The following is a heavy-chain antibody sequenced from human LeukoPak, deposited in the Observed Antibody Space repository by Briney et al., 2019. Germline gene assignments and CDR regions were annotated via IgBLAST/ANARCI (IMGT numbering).Heavy chain of an antibody. Sequence: GGSLRLSCATSGFTFNNHAMSWVRQAPGMGLEWVSAISSSGGSAYYADSVKGRFTISRDNAKNSLYLQMNSLRAEDTAVYYCARDGTLYCSNGVCPDYWGQGTLVTVSS. J-gene: IGHJ4*02. CDR2: ISSSGGSA. CDR3: ARDGTLYCSNGVCPDY. CDR1: GFTFNNHA. V-gene: IGHV3-23*01. D-gene: IGHD2-8*01.